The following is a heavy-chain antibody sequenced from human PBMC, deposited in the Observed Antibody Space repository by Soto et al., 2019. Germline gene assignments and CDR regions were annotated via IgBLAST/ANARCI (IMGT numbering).Heavy chain of an antibody. Sequence: PGGSLRLSCAASGFTFSSYSMNWVRQAPGKGLEWVSSISSSSSYIYYADSVKGRFTISRDNAKNSLYLQMNSLRAEDTAVYYCARDARVWLRITIFGVVTQWFDPWGQGTLVTVSS. D-gene: IGHD3-3*01. V-gene: IGHV3-21*01. CDR3: ARDARVWLRITIFGVVTQWFDP. J-gene: IGHJ5*02. CDR1: GFTFSSYS. CDR2: ISSSSSYI.